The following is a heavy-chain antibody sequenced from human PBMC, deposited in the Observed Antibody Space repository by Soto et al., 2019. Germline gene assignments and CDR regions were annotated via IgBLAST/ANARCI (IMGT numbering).Heavy chain of an antibody. J-gene: IGHJ3*02. Sequence: GASVKISSKAAGGTSSSYASSWVRQDPGQGLEWMGGIITIFGTANYAQKFQGRVTITADESTSTAYMELSSLRSEDTAVYYCARVTTGDAFDIWGQGTMVT. V-gene: IGHV1-69*13. CDR1: GGTSSSYA. CDR3: ARVTTGDAFDI. D-gene: IGHD4-4*01. CDR2: IITIFGTA.